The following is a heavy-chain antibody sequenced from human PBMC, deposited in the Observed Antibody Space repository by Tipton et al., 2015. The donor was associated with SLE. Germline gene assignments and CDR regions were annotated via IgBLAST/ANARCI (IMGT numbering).Heavy chain of an antibody. CDR2: VYYTGNT. D-gene: IGHD5-24*01. CDR3: ARHPDGYYYYYGLDV. CDR1: GYSISSGYY. V-gene: IGHV4-38-2*02. J-gene: IGHJ6*02. Sequence: TLSLTCSVTGYSISSGYYWGWIRQPPGKGLEWVGTVYYTGNTFYNPSLKSRVTISVDTSKNQFSLTLSSVTAADTAVYYCARHPDGYYYYYGLDVWGQGTTVTVSS.